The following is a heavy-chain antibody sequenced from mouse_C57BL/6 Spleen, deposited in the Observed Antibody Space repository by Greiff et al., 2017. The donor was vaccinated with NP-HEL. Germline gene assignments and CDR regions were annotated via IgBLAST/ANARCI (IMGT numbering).Heavy chain of an antibody. CDR1: GYTFTSYW. J-gene: IGHJ3*01. D-gene: IGHD3-2*02. CDR3: AMLDSSGFFAY. CDR2: IHPSDSDT. V-gene: IGHV1-74*01. Sequence: QVQLQQPGAELVKPGASVKVSCKASGYTFTSYWMHWVKQRPGQGLEWIGRIHPSDSDTNYNQKFKGKATLTVDKSSSTAYMQLSSLTSEDSAVYYCAMLDSSGFFAYWGQGTLVTVSA.